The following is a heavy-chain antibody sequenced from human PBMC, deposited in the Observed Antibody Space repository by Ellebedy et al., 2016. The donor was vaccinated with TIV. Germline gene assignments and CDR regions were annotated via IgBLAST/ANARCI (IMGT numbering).Heavy chain of an antibody. J-gene: IGHJ3*02. CDR3: ARSYCGGDCYGDAFDI. V-gene: IGHV1-2*04. Sequence: ASVKVSCKASGYSFSISAMHWVRQAPGQGLEWMGWINPNSGGTNYAQKFQGWVTMTRDTSISTAYMELSRLRSDDTAVYYCARSYCGGDCYGDAFDIWGQGTMVTVSS. CDR1: GYSFSISA. D-gene: IGHD2-21*02. CDR2: INPNSGGT.